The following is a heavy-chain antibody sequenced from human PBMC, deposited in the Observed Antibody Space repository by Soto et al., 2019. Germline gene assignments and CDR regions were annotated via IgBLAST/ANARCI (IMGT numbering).Heavy chain of an antibody. CDR3: AIDHFSAVAGDNFDY. J-gene: IGHJ4*02. Sequence: ASVKVSCKASGYTFTSYYMHWVRQAPGQGLEWMGIINPSGGSTSYAQKFQGRVTMTRDTSTSTVYMELSSLRSEDTAVYYCAIDHFSAVAGDNFDYWGQGTLVTVSS. D-gene: IGHD6-19*01. CDR1: GYTFTSYY. V-gene: IGHV1-46*01. CDR2: INPSGGST.